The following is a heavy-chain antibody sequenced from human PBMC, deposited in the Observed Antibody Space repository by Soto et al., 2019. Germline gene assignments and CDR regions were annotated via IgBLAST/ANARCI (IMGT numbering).Heavy chain of an antibody. CDR2: IYYSGST. D-gene: IGHD3-9*01. CDR3: ARTYGTNYYILTGIYYYYYMDV. V-gene: IGHV4-59*01. Sequence: SETLSLTCTVSGGSISSYYWSWIRQPPGQGLEWIGYIYYSGSTNYNPSLKSRVTISVDTPKNQFSLKLSSVTAADTAVYYCARTYGTNYYILTGIYYYYYMDVWGKGTTVTVSS. CDR1: GGSISSYY. J-gene: IGHJ6*03.